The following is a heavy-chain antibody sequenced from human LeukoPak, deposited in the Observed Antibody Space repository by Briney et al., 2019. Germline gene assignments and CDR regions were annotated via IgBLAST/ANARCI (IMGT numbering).Heavy chain of an antibody. CDR1: GGSISSSSYY. Sequence: SETLSLTCTVSGGSISSSSYYWGWIRQPPGKGLEWIGSIYYSGSTYYNPSLKSRVTISVDTSKNQFSLKLSSVTAADTAVYYCARQDGVAAAGRAYYYYMDVWGKGTTDTVSS. J-gene: IGHJ6*03. V-gene: IGHV4-39*01. CDR2: IYYSGST. CDR3: ARQDGVAAAGRAYYYYMDV. D-gene: IGHD6-13*01.